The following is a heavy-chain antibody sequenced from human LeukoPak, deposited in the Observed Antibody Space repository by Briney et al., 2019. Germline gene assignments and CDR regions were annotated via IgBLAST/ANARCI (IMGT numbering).Heavy chain of an antibody. J-gene: IGHJ3*02. CDR3: ARGTRAFDI. Sequence: GGSLRLSCAASGFTFDDYAMHWVRQAPGKGLEWVSGISWNSGSIGYADSVKGRFTISRDNAKNSLYLQMNSLRAEDTAVYYCARGTRAFDIWGQGTMVTVSS. CDR2: ISWNSGSI. CDR1: GFTFDDYA. V-gene: IGHV3-9*01. D-gene: IGHD1-7*01.